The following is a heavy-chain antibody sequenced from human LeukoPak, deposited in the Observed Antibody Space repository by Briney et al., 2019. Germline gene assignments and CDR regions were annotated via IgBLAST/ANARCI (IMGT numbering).Heavy chain of an antibody. CDR1: GFTFSSYG. D-gene: IGHD3-3*01. J-gene: IGHJ4*02. CDR3: AKDLERVGIYWGYFDY. V-gene: IGHV3-30*02. Sequence: PGGSLRLSCAASGFTFSSYGMHWVRQAPGKGLEWVAFIRYDGSNKYYADSVKGRFTISRDNSKNTLYLQMNSLRAEDTAVYYCAKDLERVGIYWGYFDYWGQGTLVTVFS. CDR2: IRYDGSNK.